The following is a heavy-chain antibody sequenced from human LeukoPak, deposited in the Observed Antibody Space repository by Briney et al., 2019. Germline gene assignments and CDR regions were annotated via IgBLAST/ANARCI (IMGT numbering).Heavy chain of an antibody. V-gene: IGHV1-2*02. D-gene: IGHD2-15*01. CDR2: INPNSGGT. Sequence: ASVKVSCKASGYTFTGYYMHWVRQAPGQGLEWMGWINPNSGGTNYAQKFQGRVTMTRDTSISTAYMELSRLRSDDTAVYYCARDPSLFCSGGSCYSEPLYYFDYWGQGTLVTVSS. CDR3: ARDPSLFCSGGSCYSEPLYYFDY. CDR1: GYTFTGYY. J-gene: IGHJ4*02.